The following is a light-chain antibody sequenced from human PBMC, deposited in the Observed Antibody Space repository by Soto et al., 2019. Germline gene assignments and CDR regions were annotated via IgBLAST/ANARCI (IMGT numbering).Light chain of an antibody. CDR2: EVS. CDR1: SSDVGGYNY. CDR3: SSYVGTNSYV. Sequence: SALTQPPSATRSPGQSVTISCTGTSSDVGGYNYVSWYQQHPGKAPKLMIYEVSKRPSGVPGRFSGSKSGNTASLTVSGLQAEDEADYYCSSYVGTNSYVFGTGTKVTVL. J-gene: IGLJ1*01. V-gene: IGLV2-8*02.